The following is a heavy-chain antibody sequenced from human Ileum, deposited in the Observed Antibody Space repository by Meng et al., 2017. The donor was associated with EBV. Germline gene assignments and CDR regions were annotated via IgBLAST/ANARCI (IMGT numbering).Heavy chain of an antibody. CDR1: VGSVSISNDY. V-gene: IGHV4-61*01. CDR2: IYYSGTT. D-gene: IGHD5-18*01. Sequence: QVRLQESCSVVVKLPGTLSTPCTVSVGSVSISNDYWSWIRQPPGKGLEWIGYIYYSGTTNYNPSLESRVTISVDTSKNQFSLKLRSVAASDTAVYYCARGWDTTMDSGWGQGTLVTVSS. J-gene: IGHJ4*02. CDR3: ARGWDTTMDSG.